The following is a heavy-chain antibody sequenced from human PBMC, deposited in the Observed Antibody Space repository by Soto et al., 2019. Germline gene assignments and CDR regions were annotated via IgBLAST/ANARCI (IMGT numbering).Heavy chain of an antibody. CDR2: IGYDGTNI. CDR3: ARDLRRKRPDKPRWGMDV. D-gene: IGHD2-15*01. V-gene: IGHV3-33*01. CDR1: GFTFRNFG. J-gene: IGHJ6*02. Sequence: QVQLVESGGGVVQPGRSLRLSCAASGFTFRNFGMHWVRQAPGKGLEWVAVIGYDGTNIYYADSVKGRFAISRDNSKNTLYLQMNSLRAEDTAVYYCARDLRRKRPDKPRWGMDVWGQGTKVTVSS.